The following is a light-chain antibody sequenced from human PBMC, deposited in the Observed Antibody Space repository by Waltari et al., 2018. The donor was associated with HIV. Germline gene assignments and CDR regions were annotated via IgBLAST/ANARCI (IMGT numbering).Light chain of an antibody. CDR2: EAS. V-gene: IGKV1-27*01. J-gene: IGKJ3*01. Sequence: DVRVTQSPSSLSASAGASVTITCRASQGISNFLHWYQQKPGKVPKLLINEASVLQSEVPSRFSGSGSGTEFNLTITSLQTEDIGSYYCQKYDSGPFTFGPGTKLNIK. CDR3: QKYDSGPFT. CDR1: QGISNF.